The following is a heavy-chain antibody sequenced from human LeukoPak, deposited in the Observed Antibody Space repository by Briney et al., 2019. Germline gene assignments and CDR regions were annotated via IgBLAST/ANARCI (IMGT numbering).Heavy chain of an antibody. CDR3: AKGKGSSSSSIDW. J-gene: IGHJ4*02. CDR1: GFTFNTYA. V-gene: IGHV3-23*01. Sequence: PGGSLRLSCAASGFTFNTYAMNWVRQAPGKGLEWVSAISDSGGSTYYVDSVKGRFTISRDNSKNTVYLQIHRLRAEDTAVYYCAKGKGSSSSSIDWWGQGTLVTVSS. D-gene: IGHD2-15*01. CDR2: ISDSGGST.